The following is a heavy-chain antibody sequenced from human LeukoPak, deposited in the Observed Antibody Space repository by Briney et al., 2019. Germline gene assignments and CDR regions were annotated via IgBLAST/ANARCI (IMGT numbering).Heavy chain of an antibody. V-gene: IGHV4-39*07. Sequence: SETLSLTCTVSGGSISSSSYYWGWIRQPPGKGLEWIGSIYYSGSTYYNPSLKSRVTISVDTSKNQFSLKLSSVTAADTAVYYCARESLLPRLAYDILTGYCWFDPWGQGTLVTVSS. CDR2: IYYSGST. CDR3: ARESLLPRLAYDILTGYCWFDP. D-gene: IGHD3-9*01. J-gene: IGHJ5*02. CDR1: GGSISSSSYY.